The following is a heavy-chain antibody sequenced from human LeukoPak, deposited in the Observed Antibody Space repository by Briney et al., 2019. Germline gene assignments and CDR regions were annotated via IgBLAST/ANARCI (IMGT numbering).Heavy chain of an antibody. CDR1: GYSISSSNW. Sequence: SDTLSLTCAVSGYSISSSNWWGWIRQPPGKGLEWIGSIYYSGSTYFNPSLKSRVTISVDTFKNQFSLKLSSVTAADTAVYYCARPRLGATPFDAFDIWGQGTMVTVSS. D-gene: IGHD1-26*01. V-gene: IGHV4-28*01. CDR3: ARPRLGATPFDAFDI. J-gene: IGHJ3*02. CDR2: IYYSGST.